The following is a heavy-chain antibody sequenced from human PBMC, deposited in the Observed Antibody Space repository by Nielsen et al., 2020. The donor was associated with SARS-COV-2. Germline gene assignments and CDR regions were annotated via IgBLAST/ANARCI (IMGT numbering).Heavy chain of an antibody. CDR3: ARIQLELRLFYFYYSMDV. J-gene: IGHJ6*03. D-gene: IGHD1-7*01. CDR2: IFSNDEK. Sequence: SGPTLVKPTETGTLTCTVSGCSLSNARMGVGWIRQPPGRALESHAHIFSNDEKSYSTSLKSRLTISKDTSKSQVVLTMTNMDPVDTATYYCARIQLELRLFYFYYSMDVWGKGTTVTVSS. V-gene: IGHV2-26*01. CDR1: GCSLSNARMG.